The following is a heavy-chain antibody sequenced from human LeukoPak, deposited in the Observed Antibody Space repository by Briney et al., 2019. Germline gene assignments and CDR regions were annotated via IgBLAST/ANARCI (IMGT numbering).Heavy chain of an antibody. CDR3: ARPLKYSSSWYYFDY. CDR1: GCSFTSYW. D-gene: IGHD6-13*01. CDR2: IYPGDSDT. Sequence: GESLEISCKGSGCSFTSYWIGWVRQLPGKGLEWMGIIYPGDSDTRYSPSFQGQVTISADKSISTAYLQWSSLKASDTAMYYCARPLKYSSSWYYFDYWGQGTLVTVSS. V-gene: IGHV5-51*01. J-gene: IGHJ4*02.